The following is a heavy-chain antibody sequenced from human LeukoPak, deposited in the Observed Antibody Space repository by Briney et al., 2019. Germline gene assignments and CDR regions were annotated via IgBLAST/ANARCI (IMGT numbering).Heavy chain of an antibody. CDR1: GGSISSGSYY. CDR2: IYTSGST. Sequence: PSETLSLTCTVSGGSISSGSYYWSWIRQPAGKGREWIGRIYTSGSTNYNPSLKSRVTISVDTSKNQFSLKLSSVTAADTPVYYCARGVAAAGTIWFDPWGQGTLVTVSS. V-gene: IGHV4-61*02. CDR3: ARGVAAAGTIWFDP. J-gene: IGHJ5*02. D-gene: IGHD6-13*01.